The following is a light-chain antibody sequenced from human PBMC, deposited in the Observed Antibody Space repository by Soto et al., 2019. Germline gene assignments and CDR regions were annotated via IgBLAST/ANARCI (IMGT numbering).Light chain of an antibody. CDR3: QTWGTDIHVV. Sequence: QSVLTQSPSASASLGASVKLTCTLSSGHSSYAIAWHQQQPEKGPRYLMKLNSDGSHSRGDGIPDRFSGSRSGAERYLTISSLQSEDEADYYCQTWGTDIHVVFGGGTKLTVL. V-gene: IGLV4-69*01. CDR2: LNSDGSH. CDR1: SGHSSYA. J-gene: IGLJ2*01.